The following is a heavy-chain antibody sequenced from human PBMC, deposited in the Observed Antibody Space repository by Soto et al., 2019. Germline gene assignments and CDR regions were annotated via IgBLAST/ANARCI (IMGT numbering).Heavy chain of an antibody. CDR1: GFRFSSYA. Sequence: AGSLRLSCAASGFRFSSYAMNWVRQAPGKGLEWVSRITTGGVDTYYADSVKGRFTISRDNSKNTLYLQMNSLRVEDTAIYYCANFGIFGSFWGQGTLVTVSS. J-gene: IGHJ4*02. CDR2: ITTGGVDT. D-gene: IGHD3-3*01. CDR3: ANFGIFGSF. V-gene: IGHV3-23*01.